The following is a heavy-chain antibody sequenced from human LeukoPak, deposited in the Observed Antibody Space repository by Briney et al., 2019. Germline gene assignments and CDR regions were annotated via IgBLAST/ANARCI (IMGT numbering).Heavy chain of an antibody. CDR2: ISSSSSYI. CDR1: GFTFSSYS. V-gene: IGHV3-21*01. CDR3: ARVLGVQESEYYFDY. J-gene: IGHJ4*02. D-gene: IGHD6-19*01. Sequence: GGSLRLSCAASGFTFSSYSMNWVRQAPGKGLEWVSSISSSSSYIYYADSVKGRFTISRDNAKNTLYLQMNSLRAEDTAVYYSARVLGVQESEYYFDYWGQGTLVTVPS.